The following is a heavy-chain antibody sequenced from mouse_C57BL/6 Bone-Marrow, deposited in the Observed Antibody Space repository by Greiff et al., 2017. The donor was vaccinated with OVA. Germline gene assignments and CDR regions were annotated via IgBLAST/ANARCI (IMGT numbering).Heavy chain of an antibody. CDR3: ARRPYGSSYYFDY. V-gene: IGHV1-69*01. CDR1: GYTFTSYW. Sequence: QVQLQQPGAELVMPGASVKLSCKASGYTFTSYWMHWVKQRPGQGLEWIGEIDPSDSYPNYNQKFKGKSKLTVDKSSSTAYMQLSSLTSEDSAVYYCARRPYGSSYYFDYWGQGTTLTVSS. D-gene: IGHD1-1*01. CDR2: IDPSDSYP. J-gene: IGHJ2*01.